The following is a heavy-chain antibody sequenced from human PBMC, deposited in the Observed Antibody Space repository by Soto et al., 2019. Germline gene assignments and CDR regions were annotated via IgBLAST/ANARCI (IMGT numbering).Heavy chain of an antibody. D-gene: IGHD3-10*01. Sequence: PSETLSLTCTVSGGSMSSSNWWNWVRQPPGKGLEWIGETHHSGRTNYNPSLKSRVTISVDKSKNHFSLKLSSVTAADTAVYYCARGSNYYGSGSYYRYYYYYGMDVWGQGTTVTVS. J-gene: IGHJ6*02. CDR2: THHSGRT. V-gene: IGHV4-4*02. CDR1: GGSMSSSNW. CDR3: ARGSNYYGSGSYYRYYYYYGMDV.